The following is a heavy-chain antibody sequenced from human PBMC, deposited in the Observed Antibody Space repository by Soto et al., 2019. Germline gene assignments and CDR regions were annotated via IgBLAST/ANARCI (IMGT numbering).Heavy chain of an antibody. CDR2: ISSSSSYI. CDR3: ARDLYSSGSVPYYYYGMDV. Sequence: GGSLRLSCAASGFTFSSYSMNWVRQAPGKGLEWVSSISSSSSYIYYADSVKGRFTISRDNAKNSLYLQMNSLRAEDTAVYYCARDLYSSGSVPYYYYGMDVWGQGTTVTVSS. CDR1: GFTFSSYS. J-gene: IGHJ6*02. V-gene: IGHV3-21*01. D-gene: IGHD6-19*01.